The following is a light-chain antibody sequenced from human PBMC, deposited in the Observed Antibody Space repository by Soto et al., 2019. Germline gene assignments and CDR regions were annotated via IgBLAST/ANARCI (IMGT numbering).Light chain of an antibody. CDR1: QGISSY. J-gene: IGKJ5*01. Sequence: DIQLTQSPSFLSASVGDRVTITCRASQGISSYLAWYQQKPGKAPKLLIYAASTLQSGVPSRFSGRGSGTQFTLTISSLQPEDFATYYCQQLNSYPITFGQGTRLEMK. CDR2: AAS. CDR3: QQLNSYPIT. V-gene: IGKV1-9*01.